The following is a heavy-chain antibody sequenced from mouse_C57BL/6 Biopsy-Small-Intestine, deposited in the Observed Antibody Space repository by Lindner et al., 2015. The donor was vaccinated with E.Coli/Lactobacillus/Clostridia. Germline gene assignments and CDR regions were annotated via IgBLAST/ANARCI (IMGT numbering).Heavy chain of an antibody. CDR1: GYTFTSYG. J-gene: IGHJ2*01. CDR3: ARGLITTVVATDY. CDR2: IYPRSGNT. Sequence: VQLQESGAELARPGASLKLSCKASGYTFTSYGISWVKQRTGQGLEWIGEIYPRSGNTYYNENFKGKATLTADKSSSTAYMELRSLTSEDSAVYFCARGLITTVVATDYWGQGTTLTVSS. D-gene: IGHD1-1*01. V-gene: IGHV1-81*01.